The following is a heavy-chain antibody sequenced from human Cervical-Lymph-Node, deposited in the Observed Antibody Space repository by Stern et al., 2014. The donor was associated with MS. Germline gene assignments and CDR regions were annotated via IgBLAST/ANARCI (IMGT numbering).Heavy chain of an antibody. CDR2: ISSSGSTI. D-gene: IGHD2-2*01. V-gene: IGHV3-11*01. CDR3: ARGRTAALGDY. J-gene: IGHJ4*02. Sequence: VQLVESGGGLVKPGGSLSLSCAASGFTFRDSYMTWVRQAPGKGLEWLSYISSSGSTIYYAESVKGRFTISRDNAKSSLYLQMNSLRAEDTAVYYCARGRTAALGDYWGQGTLVTVSS. CDR1: GFTFRDSY.